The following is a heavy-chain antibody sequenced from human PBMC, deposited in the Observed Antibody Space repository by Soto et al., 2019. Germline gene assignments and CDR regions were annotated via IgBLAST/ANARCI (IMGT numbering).Heavy chain of an antibody. CDR2: IYYSGST. CDR1: GGSISSGGYY. CDR3: ARVDCSGGSCYSDWYFDL. V-gene: IGHV4-31*03. J-gene: IGHJ2*01. Sequence: QVQLQESGPGLVKPSQTLSLTCTVSGGSISSGGYYWSWIRQHPGKGLEWIGYIYYSGSTYYNPSLKSRVTLSVDTCKNQFSLKLSSVTAADTAVYYCARVDCSGGSCYSDWYFDLWGRGTLVTVSS. D-gene: IGHD2-15*01.